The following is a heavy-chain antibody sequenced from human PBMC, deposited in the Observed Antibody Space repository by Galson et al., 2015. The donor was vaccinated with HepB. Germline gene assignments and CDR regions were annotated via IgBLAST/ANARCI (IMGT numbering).Heavy chain of an antibody. D-gene: IGHD6-19*01. CDR2: IQQDGSAK. CDR1: GFTSSSYS. V-gene: IGHV3-7*03. J-gene: IGHJ4*02. Sequence: SLRLSCTASGFTSSSYSMSWVRQGSGKGLEGVANIQQDGSAKHYVDSVKGRFTISKDNAKNSLYLQMNSLRAEDTAVYYCAKAMWGFTSGWYQWDFWGQGALVTVSS. CDR3: AKAMWGFTSGWYQWDF.